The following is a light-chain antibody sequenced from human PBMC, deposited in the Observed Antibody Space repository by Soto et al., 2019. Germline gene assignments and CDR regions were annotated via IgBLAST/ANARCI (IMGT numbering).Light chain of an antibody. Sequence: EIVLTQSPGTLSLSPGEIATLSCRASQSVSSSYLAWYQQKPGQAPRLVIYGASSRATGIPDRFSGIGSGTDFTLTISRLEPEDFAVYYCQQYGSSPPYPFGQGTKLEIK. CDR2: GAS. CDR3: QQYGSSPPYP. J-gene: IGKJ2*01. CDR1: QSVSSSY. V-gene: IGKV3-20*01.